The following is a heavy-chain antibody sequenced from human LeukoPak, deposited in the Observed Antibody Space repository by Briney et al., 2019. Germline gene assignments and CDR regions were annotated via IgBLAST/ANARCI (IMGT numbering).Heavy chain of an antibody. CDR1: GFTFSSYS. V-gene: IGHV3-21*01. CDR3: ARVERWYSSRWGAFDI. Sequence: PGGSLRLSCAASGFTFSSYSMNWVRQAPGKGLEWVSSISSSSSYIYYADSVKGRFTISRDNAKNSLYLQMNSLRAEDTAVYYCARVERWYSSRWGAFDIWGQGTMVTVSS. J-gene: IGHJ3*02. D-gene: IGHD6-13*01. CDR2: ISSSSSYI.